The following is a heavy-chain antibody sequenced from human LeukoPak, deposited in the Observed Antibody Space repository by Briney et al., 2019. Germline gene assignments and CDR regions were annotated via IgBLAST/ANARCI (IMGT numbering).Heavy chain of an antibody. D-gene: IGHD3-22*01. Sequence: GGSLRLSCAGSGFSFSSYEMNWVRQAPGKGLEWVANIKQDGSEKYYVDSVKGRFTISRDNAKNSLYLQMNSLRAEDTAVYYCAREYYYVSSTDYWGQGTLVTVSS. CDR1: GFSFSSYE. V-gene: IGHV3-7*01. CDR3: AREYYYVSSTDY. CDR2: IKQDGSEK. J-gene: IGHJ4*02.